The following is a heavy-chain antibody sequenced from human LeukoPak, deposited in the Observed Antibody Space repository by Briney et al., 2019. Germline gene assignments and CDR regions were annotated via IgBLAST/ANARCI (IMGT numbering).Heavy chain of an antibody. J-gene: IGHJ4*02. V-gene: IGHV4-39*01. CDR2: IYHTGRS. Sequence: KTSETLSLTCTVSGASISNTRHYWGWIRQPPGKGLEWIASIYHTGRSYYSPSLKTRVSLSIDNSNNQFSLKLTSVTAADTALYYCERQDHDILTALQDYWGQGILVTVSS. CDR1: GASISNTRHY. CDR3: ERQDHDILTALQDY. D-gene: IGHD3-9*01.